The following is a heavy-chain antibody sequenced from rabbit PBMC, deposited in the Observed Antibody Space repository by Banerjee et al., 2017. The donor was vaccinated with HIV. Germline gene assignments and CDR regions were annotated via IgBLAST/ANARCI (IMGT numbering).Heavy chain of an antibody. CDR1: GLDFSGDSY. J-gene: IGHJ6*01. CDR2: ITGSSSDFT. CDR3: ARDTGSSFSSYGMDL. Sequence: QSLEESGGDLVKPGASLTLTCKASGLDFSGDSYDSYMCWVRQAPGKGLEWISCITGSSSDFTYSATWAKGRFTISKTSSTTVTLQMTSLTVADTATYFCARDTGSSFSSYGMDLWGPGTLVTVS. D-gene: IGHD8-1*01. V-gene: IGHV1S40*01.